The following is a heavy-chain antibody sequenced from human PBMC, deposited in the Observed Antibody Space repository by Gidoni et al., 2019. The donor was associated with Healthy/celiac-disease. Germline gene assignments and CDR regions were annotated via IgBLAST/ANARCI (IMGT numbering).Heavy chain of an antibody. CDR3: ARGGFWSGPRGGMDV. CDR2: IGTAGDP. V-gene: IGHV3-13*05. D-gene: IGHD3-3*01. J-gene: IGHJ6*02. Sequence: EVQPAESGGGLVQPGGALRLPCAASGFTFSSYDMHWCRQATGKGLEWVSAIGTAGDPYYPGSVKGRFTISRENAKNSLYLQMNSLRAGDTAVYYCARGGFWSGPRGGMDVWGQGTTVTVSS. CDR1: GFTFSSYD.